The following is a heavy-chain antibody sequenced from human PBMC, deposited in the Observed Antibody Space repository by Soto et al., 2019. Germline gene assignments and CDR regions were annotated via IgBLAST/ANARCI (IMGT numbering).Heavy chain of an antibody. CDR3: ARGERGLDYYDSSGYPRDDAFDI. V-gene: IGHV1-69*12. D-gene: IGHD3-22*01. Sequence: QVQLVQSGAEVKKPGSSVKVSCKASGGTFSSYAISWVRQAPGQGLEWMGGIIPIFGTANYAQKFQGRVTITADESTSKAYLELSSLRSEDTAVYYCARGERGLDYYDSSGYPRDDAFDIWGQGTMVTVSS. J-gene: IGHJ3*02. CDR2: IIPIFGTA. CDR1: GGTFSSYA.